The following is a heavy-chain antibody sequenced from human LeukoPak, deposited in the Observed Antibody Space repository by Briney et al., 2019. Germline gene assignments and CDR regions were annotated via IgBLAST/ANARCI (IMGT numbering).Heavy chain of an antibody. CDR1: GGSISSYY. CDR3: ARHSSYYFDY. Sequence: SETLSLTCTVAGGSISSYYWSWIRQPPGKGLEWIGYIYYSGSTNYNPSLKSRVTISVDTSKNQFSLKLSSVTAADTAVYYCARHSSYYFDYWGQGTLVTVSS. CDR2: IYYSGST. V-gene: IGHV4-59*08. J-gene: IGHJ4*02.